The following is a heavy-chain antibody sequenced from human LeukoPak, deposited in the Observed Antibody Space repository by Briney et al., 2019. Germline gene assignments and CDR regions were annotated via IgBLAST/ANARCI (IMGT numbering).Heavy chain of an antibody. J-gene: IGHJ4*02. CDR3: ARDKYGSGSYSWSKRLDS. V-gene: IGHV3-30*02. Sequence: PGGSLRLSCAASGFTFSNYGMHWVRQAPGKGLEWVAFIRYDGSNKYYADSVKGRFTISRDNAKNSLYLQMNNLRAEDTAVYYCARDKYGSGSYSWSKRLDSWGQGTLVTVSS. D-gene: IGHD3-10*01. CDR1: GFTFSNYG. CDR2: IRYDGSNK.